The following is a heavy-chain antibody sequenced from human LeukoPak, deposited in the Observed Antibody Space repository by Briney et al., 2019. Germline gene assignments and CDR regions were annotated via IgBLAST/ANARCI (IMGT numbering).Heavy chain of an antibody. Sequence: SETLSLTCTVSGGSVSSGSYYWSWIRQPPGKGLEWIGYIYYSGSTNYNPSLKSRVTISVDTSKNQFSLKLSSVTAADTAVYYCARDGSDYYDSSGYLRLFDYWGRGTLVTVSS. J-gene: IGHJ4*02. D-gene: IGHD3-22*01. CDR2: IYYSGST. CDR1: GGSVSSGSYY. CDR3: ARDGSDYYDSSGYLRLFDY. V-gene: IGHV4-61*01.